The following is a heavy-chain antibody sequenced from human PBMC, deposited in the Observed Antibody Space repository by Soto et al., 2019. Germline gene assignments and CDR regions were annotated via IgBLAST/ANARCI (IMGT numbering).Heavy chain of an antibody. CDR1: GDSISSADYY. D-gene: IGHD1-1*01. CDR2: IFYSGTT. J-gene: IGHJ6*02. Sequence: QVQLQESGPGLVRPSQTLSLTCTVSGDSISSADYYWSWIRQTPGKGLEWIGHIFYSGTTYYNPSIKSRLTISVDTSKNHFSLRLTSVTAADTAVYYCARDLWVEPELYYYGMDVWVQGTTVTVSS. V-gene: IGHV4-30-4*01. CDR3: ARDLWVEPELYYYGMDV.